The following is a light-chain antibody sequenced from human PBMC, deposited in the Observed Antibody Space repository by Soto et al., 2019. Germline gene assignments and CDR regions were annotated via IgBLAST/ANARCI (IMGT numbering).Light chain of an antibody. CDR3: QHYKTWPLA. V-gene: IGKV3-15*01. CDR2: DAY. CDR1: QGVGST. Sequence: EIVLTQSPDTLSLSPGERATLSCRASQGVGSTLAWYRQQPGQAPRLLIYDAYIRASGVPARFSGSGSGTEFTLTISGLQSEDFAVYFCQHYKTWPLAFGGGTKVDIK. J-gene: IGKJ4*01.